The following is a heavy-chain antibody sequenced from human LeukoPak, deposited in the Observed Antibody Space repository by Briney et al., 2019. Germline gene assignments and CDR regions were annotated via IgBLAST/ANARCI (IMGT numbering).Heavy chain of an antibody. V-gene: IGHV3-30*02. J-gene: IGHJ4*02. Sequence: GGSLRLSCAASGFTFSSYGMHWVRQAPGKGLEWVAFIRNDGTTVYNADSVKGRFTISRDNSKSMVYLQMSSLRPEDTAVYYCVKDYPVFEYWGQGTLVTVSS. CDR2: IRNDGTTV. CDR3: VKDYPVFEY. CDR1: GFTFSSYG.